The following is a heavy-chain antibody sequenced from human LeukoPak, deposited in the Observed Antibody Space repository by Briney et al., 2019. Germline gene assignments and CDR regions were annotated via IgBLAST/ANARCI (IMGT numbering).Heavy chain of an antibody. CDR1: GFTFSSYW. CDR3: VRGAGTGFLWSGGESDD. D-gene: IGHD2-21*01. V-gene: IGHV3-74*03. CDR2: ISSDGTTT. J-gene: IGHJ4*02. Sequence: GGSLRLSCAASGFTFSSYWMHWVRDAPGKGLVWVSRISSDGTTTTYVDSVKGRFTISRDNAENTLYLQMNSLRTEDTAVYCCVRGAGTGFLWSGGESDDWGQGRLVTVS.